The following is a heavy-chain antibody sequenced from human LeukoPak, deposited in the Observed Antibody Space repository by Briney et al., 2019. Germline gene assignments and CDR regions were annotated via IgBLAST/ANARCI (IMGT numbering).Heavy chain of an antibody. Sequence: GGSLRLSCAASGFTVSSNYMSWVRQAPGNGLEGVSVIYSGGSTYYADSVKGRFTISRDNSKNTLYLQMNSLRAEDTAVYYCARASSYGDFGSFDPWGQGTLVTVSS. J-gene: IGHJ5*02. CDR2: IYSGGST. D-gene: IGHD4-17*01. CDR1: GFTVSSNY. CDR3: ARASSYGDFGSFDP. V-gene: IGHV3-66*01.